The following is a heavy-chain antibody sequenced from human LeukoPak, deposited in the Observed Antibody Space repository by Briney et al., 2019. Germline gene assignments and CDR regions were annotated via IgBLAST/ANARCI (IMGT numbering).Heavy chain of an antibody. CDR2: IYHSGST. D-gene: IGHD3-3*01. CDR1: GGSISSGGYS. J-gene: IGHJ5*02. CDR3: AGAWQDYDFGSGHVNGSAP. V-gene: IGHV4-30-2*01. Sequence: SETLSLTCAVSGGSISSGGYSWSWIRQPPGKGLEWIGYIYHSGSTYYNPSLKSRVTISVDRSKNQFSLKLSSVTAADTAVYSVAGAWQDYDFGSGHVNGSAPGGKETLVTFS.